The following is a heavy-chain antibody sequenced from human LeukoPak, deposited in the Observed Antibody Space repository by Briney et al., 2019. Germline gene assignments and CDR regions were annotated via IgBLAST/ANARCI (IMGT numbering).Heavy chain of an antibody. CDR2: IYYSGST. CDR3: ASSTYDFWSGYPNWFDP. CDR1: GGSISSSSYY. Sequence: SETLSLTCTVSGGSISSSSYYWGWIRQPPGKGPEWIGSIYYSGSTNYNPSLKSRVTISVDTSKNQFSLKLSSVTAADTAVYYCASSTYDFWSGYPNWFDPWGQGTLVTVSS. V-gene: IGHV4-39*07. J-gene: IGHJ5*02. D-gene: IGHD3-3*01.